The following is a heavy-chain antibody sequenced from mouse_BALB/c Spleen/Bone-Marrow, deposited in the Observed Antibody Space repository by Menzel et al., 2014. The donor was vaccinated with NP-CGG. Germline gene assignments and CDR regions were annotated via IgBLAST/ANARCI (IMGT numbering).Heavy chain of an antibody. D-gene: IGHD1-2*01. CDR3: ARGGDSLLRLRSMDY. CDR2: ISNGGGST. V-gene: IGHV5-12*02. CDR1: GFTFSDYY. Sequence: EVHLVESGGGLVQPGGSLKLSCATSGFTFSDYYMYWVRQTPEKRLEWVAYISNGGGSTYYPDTVKGRSTISRDNAKNTLYLQMSRLKSEDTAMYYCARGGDSLLRLRSMDYWGQGTSVTVSS. J-gene: IGHJ4*01.